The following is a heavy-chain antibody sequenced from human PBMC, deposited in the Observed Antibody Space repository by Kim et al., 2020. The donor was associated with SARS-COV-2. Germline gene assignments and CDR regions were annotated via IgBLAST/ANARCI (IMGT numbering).Heavy chain of an antibody. J-gene: IGHJ6*02. Sequence: ADSAKGRFTISRDNAKNSLYLQMNSLRAEDTAVYYCAGEGAGSYYYGMDVWGQGTTVTVSS. CDR3: AGEGAGSYYYGMDV. V-gene: IGHV3-48*03. D-gene: IGHD3-10*01.